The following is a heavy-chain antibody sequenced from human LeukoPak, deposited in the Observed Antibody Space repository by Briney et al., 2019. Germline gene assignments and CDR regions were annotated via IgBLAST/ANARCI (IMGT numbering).Heavy chain of an antibody. CDR1: GGSISSSSYY. CDR2: IYYSGST. D-gene: IGHD6-19*01. Sequence: PSETLSLTCTVSGGSISSSSYYWGWIRQPPGKGLEWIGSIYYSGSTYYNPSLKSRVTISVDTSKNQFSLKLSSVTAADTAVYYCARQFPYSSGLNWFDPWGQGTLVTVSS. V-gene: IGHV4-39*01. CDR3: ARQFPYSSGLNWFDP. J-gene: IGHJ5*02.